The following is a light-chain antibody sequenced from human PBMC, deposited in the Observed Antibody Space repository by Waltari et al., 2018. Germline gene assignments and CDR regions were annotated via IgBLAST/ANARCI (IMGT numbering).Light chain of an antibody. CDR3: MQALQTPIT. CDR2: LRS. CDR1: QSLVHGNGHIY. V-gene: IGKV2-28*01. Sequence: EIVMTQSPVSLPVIPVEPASISCRSSQSLVHGNGHIYLDWSLQKPRQSPQLLTFLRSNRASGVPDRFSGSGSGTHFTLNISRVEAEDVGVYYCMQALQTPITFGQGTRLEIK. J-gene: IGKJ5*01.